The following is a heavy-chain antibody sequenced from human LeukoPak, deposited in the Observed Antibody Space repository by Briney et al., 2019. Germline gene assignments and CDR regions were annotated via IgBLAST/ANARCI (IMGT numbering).Heavy chain of an antibody. CDR2: IYYSGST. V-gene: IGHV4-59*01. Sequence: SETLSLXCTVSGGSTSSYYWSWIRQPPGKGLESIGYIYYSGSTNYNPSLKSRVTISVDTSKNQFSLKLSSVTATDTAVYYCAGASYDSSGVHWGQGTLVTVSS. J-gene: IGHJ4*02. CDR3: AGASYDSSGVH. D-gene: IGHD3-22*01. CDR1: GGSTSSYY.